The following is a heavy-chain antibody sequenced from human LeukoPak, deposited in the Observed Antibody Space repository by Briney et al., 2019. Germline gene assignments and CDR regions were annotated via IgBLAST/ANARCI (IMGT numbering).Heavy chain of an antibody. CDR2: MNPNSGRT. CDR1: GYTLTSYD. CDR3: ARETSSRYFDY. Sequence: ASVKVSCKASGYTLTSYDINWVRQATGQGLEWMGWMNPNSGRTGYAQNFQGRITITRNTSISTAYMELSSLRSEDTAVYYCARETSSRYFDYWGQGTLVTVSS. J-gene: IGHJ4*02. V-gene: IGHV1-8*01.